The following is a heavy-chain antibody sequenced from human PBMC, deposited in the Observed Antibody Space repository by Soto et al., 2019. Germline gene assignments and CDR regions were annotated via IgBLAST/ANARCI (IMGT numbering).Heavy chain of an antibody. D-gene: IGHD3-10*01. CDR2: IYYSGTT. J-gene: IGHJ4*02. CDR3: ARESYYGSGATVVGY. CDR1: GGSISNSY. Sequence: PSETLSLTCTVSGGSISNSYWSWIRQSPGKGLEWIGYIYYSGTTSYNPSLNSRVTISVDTSKNQFSLKLNSVTAADTAVYYCARESYYGSGATVVGYWGLGTLVTVSS. V-gene: IGHV4-59*01.